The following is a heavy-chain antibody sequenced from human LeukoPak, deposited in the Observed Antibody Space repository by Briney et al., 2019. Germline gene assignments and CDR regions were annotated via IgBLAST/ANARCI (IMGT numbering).Heavy chain of an antibody. Sequence: AGTSLRLSCAASGFTFSSYGMHWVRQAPEKGLEWVAVIWYDGSNKYYADSVKGRFTISRDNSKNTLYLQMNSLRAEDTAVYYCARDVPHYGDYVSLGMDVWGQGTTVTVSS. J-gene: IGHJ6*02. CDR3: ARDVPHYGDYVSLGMDV. CDR2: IWYDGSNK. D-gene: IGHD4-17*01. CDR1: GFTFSSYG. V-gene: IGHV3-33*01.